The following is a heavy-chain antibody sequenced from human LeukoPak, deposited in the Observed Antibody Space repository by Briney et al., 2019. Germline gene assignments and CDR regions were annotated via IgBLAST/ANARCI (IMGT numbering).Heavy chain of an antibody. CDR1: GFTFSSYG. CDR2: IRYDGSNK. CDR3: ARSPRKSPNWGSRDDYFDY. J-gene: IGHJ4*02. D-gene: IGHD3-16*01. V-gene: IGHV3-30*02. Sequence: PGGSLRLSCAASGFTFSSYGMHWVRQAPGKGLEWVAFIRYDGSNKYYADSVKGRFTISRDNSKNTLYLQMNSLRAEDTAVYYCARSPRKSPNWGSRDDYFDYWGQGTLVTVSS.